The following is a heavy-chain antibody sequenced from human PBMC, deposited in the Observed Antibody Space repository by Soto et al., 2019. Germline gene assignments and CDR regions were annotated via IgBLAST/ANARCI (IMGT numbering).Heavy chain of an antibody. CDR2: ISGSGGST. V-gene: IGHV3-23*01. CDR3: AKVLSSTSWYYYYYMDV. J-gene: IGHJ6*03. CDR1: GFSFSSYA. D-gene: IGHD2-2*01. Sequence: HPGGSLRLSCAASGFSFSSYAMSWVRQAPGKGLEWVSAISGSGGSTYYADSVKGRFTISRDNSKNTLYLQMNSLRAEDTAVYYCAKVLSSTSWYYYYYMDVWGKGTTVTVSS.